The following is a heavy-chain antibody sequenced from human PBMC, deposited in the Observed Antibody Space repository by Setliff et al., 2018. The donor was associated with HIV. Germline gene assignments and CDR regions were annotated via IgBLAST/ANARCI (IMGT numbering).Heavy chain of an antibody. D-gene: IGHD5-12*01. CDR2: IYYSGTA. CDR1: GGSISSYY. CDR3: ARLKSASGYFGFDP. Sequence: PSETLSLTCNVSGGSISSYYWSWIRLPPGKGLEWIGYIYYSGTADYNPSLKSRATISIDTSNNQFALKLTSMTAADTAVYFCARLKSASGYFGFDPWGQGTLVTVSS. V-gene: IGHV4-59*08. J-gene: IGHJ5*02.